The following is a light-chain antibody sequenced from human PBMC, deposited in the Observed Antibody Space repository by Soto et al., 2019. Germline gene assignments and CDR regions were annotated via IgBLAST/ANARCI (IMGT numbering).Light chain of an antibody. V-gene: IGKV3D-15*01. J-gene: IGKJ1*01. CDR1: HSVTTH. CDR3: QQFNNWPRT. Sequence: EIVLTQSPDTLSLSPGERATLSCWASHSVTTHLAWFQQRPGQTPRLLIYDASTRAPGIPARFSGSGSGTEFTLTISSLQSEDFAVYYCQQFNNWPRTFGQGTKVDI. CDR2: DAS.